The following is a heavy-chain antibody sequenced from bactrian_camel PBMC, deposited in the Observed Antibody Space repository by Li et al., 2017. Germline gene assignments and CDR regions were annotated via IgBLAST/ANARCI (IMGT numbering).Heavy chain of an antibody. V-gene: IGHV3S1*01. Sequence: HVQLVESGGGSVQAGGSLSLSCAASGYTRSRRCMGWFRQAPGKEREVVAAYYSGADTTYYTDSVKGRFTISQNNAKDTLSLQMNNLKPEDTAMYYCAATTWYGGTCLGESSVYNYWGQGTQVTVS. D-gene: IGHD2*01. CDR1: GYTRSRRC. CDR2: YYSGADTT. CDR3: AATTWYGGTCLGESSVYNY. J-gene: IGHJ4*01.